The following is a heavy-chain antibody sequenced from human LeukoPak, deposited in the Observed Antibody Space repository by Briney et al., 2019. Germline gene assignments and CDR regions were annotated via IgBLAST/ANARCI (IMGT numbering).Heavy chain of an antibody. D-gene: IGHD6-6*01. CDR2: INPNSGGT. J-gene: IGHJ4*02. CDR3: AREHSSSSGKVFDY. Sequence: ASVKVSCKASGYTFTGYYIHWVRQAPGQGLEWMGWINPNSGGTNYAQNFQGRVTMTRDTSISTAYKELSRLRSDDTAMYYCAREHSSSSGKVFDYWGQGTLVTVSS. V-gene: IGHV1-2*02. CDR1: GYTFTGYY.